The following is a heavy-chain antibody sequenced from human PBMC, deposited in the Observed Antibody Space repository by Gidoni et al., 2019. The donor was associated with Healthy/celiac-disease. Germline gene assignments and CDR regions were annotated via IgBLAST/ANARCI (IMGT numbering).Heavy chain of an antibody. V-gene: IGHV4-61*02. CDR1: GGSISSGSYY. CDR2: IYTSGST. D-gene: IGHD3-3*01. J-gene: IGHJ3*02. Sequence: QVQLQESGPGLVKPSQTLSLTCTVSGGSISSGSYYWSWIRQPAGKGLEWIGRIYTSGSTNYNPSLKSRVTISVDTSKNQFSLKLSSVTAADTAVYYCAREYEDFWSGPVALWAFDIWGQGTMVTVSS. CDR3: AREYEDFWSGPVALWAFDI.